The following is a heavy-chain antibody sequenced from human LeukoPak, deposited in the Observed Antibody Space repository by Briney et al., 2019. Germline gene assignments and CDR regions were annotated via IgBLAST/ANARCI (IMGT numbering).Heavy chain of an antibody. J-gene: IGHJ4*02. Sequence: GGSLRLSCTTSGFPFGDFAMNWVRQAPGKGMEWVGFIKTHVYGGTTAYGASVKGRFTISRDDSRPIAYLQMNSLKTEDTAVYFCTRDLRDDWNPGYYFDYWGQGALVTVSS. CDR3: TRDLRDDWNPGYYFDY. V-gene: IGHV3-49*04. CDR2: IKTHVYGGTT. D-gene: IGHD1-1*01. CDR1: GFPFGDFA.